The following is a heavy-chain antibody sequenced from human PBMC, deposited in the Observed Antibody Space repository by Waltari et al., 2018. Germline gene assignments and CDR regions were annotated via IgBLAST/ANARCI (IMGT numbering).Heavy chain of an antibody. CDR2: INQGEIT. Sequence: QVQLQQWGAGLLKPSETLSLTCAVYGGSFSGYYWSWIRQPPGKGLEGSGQINQGEITNYHPSLKRRVTISVDTSKNHFSLRLSSVTAADTAVYYCAGEYDFWSGYNTCYMDVWGKGTTVTVSS. V-gene: IGHV4-34*01. CDR1: GGSFSGYY. J-gene: IGHJ6*03. D-gene: IGHD3-3*01. CDR3: AGEYDFWSGYNTCYMDV.